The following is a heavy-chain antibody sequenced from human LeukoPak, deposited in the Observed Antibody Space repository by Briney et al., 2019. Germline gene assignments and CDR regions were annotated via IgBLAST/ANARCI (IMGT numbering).Heavy chain of an antibody. V-gene: IGHV1-8*01. CDR3: ARRYSSSWYDYYYYGMDV. D-gene: IGHD6-13*01. Sequence: ASVKVSCKASGYTFTSYDINWVRQATGQGLEWMGRMNPNSGNTGYAQKFQGRVTMTRNTSISTAYMELSSLRSEDTAVYYCARRYSSSWYDYYYYGMDVWGQGTTVTVSS. CDR1: GYTFTSYD. CDR2: MNPNSGNT. J-gene: IGHJ6*02.